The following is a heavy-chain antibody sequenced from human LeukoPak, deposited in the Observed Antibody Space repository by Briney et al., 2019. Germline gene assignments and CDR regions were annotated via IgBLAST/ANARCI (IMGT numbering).Heavy chain of an antibody. CDR1: GGSISSGSYY. Sequence: PSETLSLTCTVSGGSISSGSYYWSWIRQPAGKGLEWIGRIYTRESTNYHPSLKTRVTISVDTSKNQFSPNLSSVTAADTAVYYCARTTVVKHTNQRDYYYCNIDVWGKGTTVIVSS. D-gene: IGHD4-23*01. CDR3: ARTTVVKHTNQRDYYYCNIDV. J-gene: IGHJ6*03. CDR2: IYTREST. V-gene: IGHV4-61*02.